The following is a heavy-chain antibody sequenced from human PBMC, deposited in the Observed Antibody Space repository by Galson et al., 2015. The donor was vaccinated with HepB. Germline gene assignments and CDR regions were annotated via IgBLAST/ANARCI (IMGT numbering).Heavy chain of an antibody. CDR2: FDPEDGET. CDR1: GYTLTELS. V-gene: IGHV1-24*01. CDR3: ATPRIGRSRYYYYYYGMDV. Sequence: SVKVSCKVSGYTLTELSMHWVRQAPGKGLEWMGGFDPEDGETIYAQKFQGRVTMTEDTSTDTAYMELSSLRSEDTAVYYCATPRIGRSRYYYYYYGMDVWGQGTTVTVSS. J-gene: IGHJ6*02. D-gene: IGHD1-26*01.